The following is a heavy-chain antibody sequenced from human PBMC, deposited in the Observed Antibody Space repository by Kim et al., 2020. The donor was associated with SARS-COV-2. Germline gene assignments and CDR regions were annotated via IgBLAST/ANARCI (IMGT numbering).Heavy chain of an antibody. CDR3: ARDQHDILTGYSECFDY. V-gene: IGHV6-1*01. J-gene: IGHJ4*02. D-gene: IGHD3-9*01. Sequence: SQTLSLTCAISGDSVSSNSAAWNWIRQSPSRGLEWLGRTYYRSKWYNDYAVSVKSRITINPDTSKNQFSLQLNSVTPEDTAVYYCARDQHDILTGYSECFDYWGQGTLVTVSS. CDR2: TYYRSKWYN. CDR1: GDSVSSNSAA.